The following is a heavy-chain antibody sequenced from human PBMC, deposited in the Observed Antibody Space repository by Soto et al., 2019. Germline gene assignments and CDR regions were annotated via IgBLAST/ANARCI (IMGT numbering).Heavy chain of an antibody. CDR3: ARGVWDCSGGSCSGWFDP. V-gene: IGHV1-69*13. Sequence: SVKVSCKASGYTFSSYAINWVRQAPGQGPEWMGGIIPIFSITNYTQKFQDRVTITADGSSSTAYMELRSLRSDDTAMYYCARGVWDCSGGSCSGWFDPWGQGTLVTVSS. CDR1: GYTFSSYA. CDR2: IIPIFSIT. J-gene: IGHJ5*02. D-gene: IGHD2-15*01.